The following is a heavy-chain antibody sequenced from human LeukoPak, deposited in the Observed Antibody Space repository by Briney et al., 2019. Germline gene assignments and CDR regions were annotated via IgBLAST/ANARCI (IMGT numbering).Heavy chain of an antibody. CDR3: ARGDYGGHPDY. D-gene: IGHD4-23*01. CDR2: ISGYNGNT. J-gene: IGHJ4*02. Sequence: ASVKVSCKASGYTFTTYGITWVRQAPRQGLEWMGWISGYNGNTIYAQKLQGRVTMTTDTSTSTAYMGLRSLRSDDTAVYYCARGDYGGHPDYWGQGTLVTVSS. V-gene: IGHV1-18*01. CDR1: GYTFTTYG.